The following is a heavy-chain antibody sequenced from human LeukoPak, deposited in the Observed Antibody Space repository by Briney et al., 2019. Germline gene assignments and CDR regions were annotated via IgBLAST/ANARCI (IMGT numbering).Heavy chain of an antibody. CDR1: GFTFSSYS. D-gene: IGHD1-26*01. V-gene: IGHV3-21*01. CDR3: APTGATTHLIDY. J-gene: IGHJ4*02. Sequence: GGSLRLSCAASGFTFSSYSMNWVRQAPGKGLEWVSSISGSSYYIYYADSVKGRFTISRDNSKNTLYLQMNSLRAEDTAVYYCAPTGATTHLIDYWGQGTLVTVSS. CDR2: ISGSSYYI.